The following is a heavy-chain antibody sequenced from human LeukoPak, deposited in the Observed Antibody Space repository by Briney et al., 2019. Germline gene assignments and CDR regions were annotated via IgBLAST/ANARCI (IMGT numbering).Heavy chain of an antibody. V-gene: IGHV3-7*03. CDR3: ARSIPYGTTWYGRSDY. CDR2: IKPDGTTK. J-gene: IGHJ4*02. D-gene: IGHD6-13*01. Sequence: GGSLRLSCVASGFPFSSYSMTWVRQAPGKGLEWVANIKPDGTTKFYVDSVKGRFTISRDNALNSLYLQMNSLRAEDTAIYYCARSIPYGTTWYGRSDYWGQGTLVTVSS. CDR1: GFPFSSYS.